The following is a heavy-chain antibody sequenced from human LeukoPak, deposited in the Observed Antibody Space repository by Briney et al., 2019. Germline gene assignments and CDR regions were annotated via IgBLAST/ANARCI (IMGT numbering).Heavy chain of an antibody. J-gene: IGHJ4*02. CDR3: ARRYYYNLGSFPFDF. CDR2: INHSGST. Sequence: LETLSLTCAVYGGSFSGYYWSWISQPPGKGLEWIGEINHSGSTNYTPSLKCRLTISVDSSNNPFYLNLSSVTAADTAVYYCARRYYYNLGSFPFDFWGQGTLVTVSS. V-gene: IGHV4-34*01. CDR1: GGSFSGYY. D-gene: IGHD3-10*01.